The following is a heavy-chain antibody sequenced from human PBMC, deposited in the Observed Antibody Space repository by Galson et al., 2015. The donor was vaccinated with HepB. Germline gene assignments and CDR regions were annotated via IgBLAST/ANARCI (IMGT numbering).Heavy chain of an antibody. D-gene: IGHD4-11*01. CDR2: IIPIFGTA. V-gene: IGHV1-69*13. CDR1: GGTFSSYA. Sequence: SVKVSCKASGGTFSSYAISWVRQAPGQGLEWMGGIIPIFGTANYAQKFQGRVTITADESTSTAYMELSSLRSEDTAVYYCASVSGPAGFTVTHDYWGQGTLVTVSS. J-gene: IGHJ4*02. CDR3: ASVSGPAGFTVTHDY.